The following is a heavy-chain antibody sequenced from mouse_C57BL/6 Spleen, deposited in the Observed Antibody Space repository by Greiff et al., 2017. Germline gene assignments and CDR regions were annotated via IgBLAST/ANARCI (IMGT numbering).Heavy chain of an antibody. CDR1: GYAFSSSW. J-gene: IGHJ2*01. V-gene: IGHV1-82*01. CDR2: IYPGDGDT. D-gene: IGHD1-1*02. CDR3: ARGTGTEGFDY. Sequence: QVQLKESGPELVKPGASVKISCKASGYAFSSSWMNWVKQRPGKGLEWIGKIYPGDGDTNYNGKFKGKATLTADKSSSTAYMQLSSLTSEDSAVYFCARGTGTEGFDYWGQGTTLTVSS.